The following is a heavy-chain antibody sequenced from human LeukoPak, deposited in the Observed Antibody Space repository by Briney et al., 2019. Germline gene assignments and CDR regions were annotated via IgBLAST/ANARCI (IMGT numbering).Heavy chain of an antibody. CDR1: GFTFDDYA. CDR3: AKSGRGGFDY. J-gene: IGHJ4*02. Sequence: PGGSLRLSCAASGFTFDDYAMHWVRQAPGKGLEWVSGISWNSGSIGYADSVKGRFTISRDNAKNSLYLQMNSLRAEDMALYYCAKSGRGGFDYWGQGTLVTVSS. D-gene: IGHD1-14*01. V-gene: IGHV3-9*03. CDR2: ISWNSGSI.